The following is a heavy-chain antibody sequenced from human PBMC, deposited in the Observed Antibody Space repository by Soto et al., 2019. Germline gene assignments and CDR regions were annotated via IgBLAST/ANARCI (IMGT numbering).Heavy chain of an antibody. D-gene: IGHD3-3*01. Sequence: ASVKVSCKASGYTFTSYGISWVRQAPGQGLEWMGWISAYNGNTNYAQKLQGRVNMTTDTSTSTAYMELRSLRSDDTAVYYCARDQRFLEWLGAFDIWGQGTMVTVSS. V-gene: IGHV1-18*01. J-gene: IGHJ3*02. CDR2: ISAYNGNT. CDR3: ARDQRFLEWLGAFDI. CDR1: GYTFTSYG.